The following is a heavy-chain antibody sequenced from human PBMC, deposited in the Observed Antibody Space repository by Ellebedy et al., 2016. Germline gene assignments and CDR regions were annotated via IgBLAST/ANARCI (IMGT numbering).Heavy chain of an antibody. CDR3: ARDSGLRRAFDI. V-gene: IGHV3-30*03. CDR1: GFTFSSCG. D-gene: IGHD3-16*01. Sequence: GESLKISCAASGFTFSSCGMHWVRQAPGKGLEWVAVISYDGSNKYYADSVKGRFTISRDNSKNTLYLQMNSLRAEDTAVYYCARDSGLRRAFDIWGQGTMVTVSS. CDR2: ISYDGSNK. J-gene: IGHJ3*02.